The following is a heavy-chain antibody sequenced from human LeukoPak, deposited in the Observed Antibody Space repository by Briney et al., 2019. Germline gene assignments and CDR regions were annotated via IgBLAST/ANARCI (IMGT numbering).Heavy chain of an antibody. Sequence: GGSLRLSCVGSGFSVSSNYMNWVRQAPGRGLDWVSVIYSDGRTFYADSVKGRFTSSRDNSRNTVDLQMNNLGADDTAVYYCASSASSGWYDYWGQGTLVTVSS. V-gene: IGHV3-53*01. CDR1: GFSVSSNY. D-gene: IGHD6-19*01. J-gene: IGHJ4*02. CDR2: IYSDGRT. CDR3: ASSASSGWYDY.